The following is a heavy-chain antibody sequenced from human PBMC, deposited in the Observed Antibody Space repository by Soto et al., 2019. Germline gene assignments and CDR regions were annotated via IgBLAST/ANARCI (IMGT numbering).Heavy chain of an antibody. CDR3: AKGVDSSGYYYFLH. CDR2: ISYDGSNK. Sequence: QVQLVESGGGVVQPGRSLRLSCAASGFTFSSYGMHWVRQAPGKGLEWVAVISYDGSNKYYADSVKGRFTISRDNSKNTLYLQMNRLRAEDTAVYYCAKGVDSSGYYYFLHWGQGTLVTVSS. J-gene: IGHJ1*01. V-gene: IGHV3-30*18. CDR1: GFTFSSYG. D-gene: IGHD3-22*01.